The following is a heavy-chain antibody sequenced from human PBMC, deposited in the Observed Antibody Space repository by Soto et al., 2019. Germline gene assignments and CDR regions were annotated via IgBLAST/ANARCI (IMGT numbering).Heavy chain of an antibody. CDR1: GYSFAGYW. D-gene: IGHD3-16*02. V-gene: IGHV5-10-1*01. CDR2: IDPSDSQT. Sequence: GESLKISCKGSGYSFAGYWITWVRQMPGKGLEWMGRIDPSDSQTYYSPSFRGHVTISAAKSITTVFLQWSSLRASDTAMYYCVRYSRSAGGSYLPDYWGQGTLVTVSS. CDR3: VRYSRSAGGSYLPDY. J-gene: IGHJ4*02.